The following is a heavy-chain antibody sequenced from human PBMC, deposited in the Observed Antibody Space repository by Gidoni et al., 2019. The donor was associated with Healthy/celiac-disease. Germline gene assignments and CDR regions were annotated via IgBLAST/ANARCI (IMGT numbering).Heavy chain of an antibody. CDR3: AKALGLRRIAAYVFDY. CDR1: GFTFRSYG. Sequence: QVQLVESGGGVVQPGRSLRRSSAASGFTFRSYGMHWVRQAPGKGLGWVAVISYDGSNKYYAAFVKGRFTISRDNSTDTLYLQMNSLRAEDTAVYYCAKALGLRRIAAYVFDYWGQGTLVTVSS. J-gene: IGHJ4*02. D-gene: IGHD6-13*01. CDR2: ISYDGSNK. V-gene: IGHV3-30*18.